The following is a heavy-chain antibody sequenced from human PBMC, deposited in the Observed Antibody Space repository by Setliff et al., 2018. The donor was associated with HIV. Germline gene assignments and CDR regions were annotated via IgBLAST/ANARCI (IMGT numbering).Heavy chain of an antibody. CDR3: ARLSDTAMASFDS. CDR1: GGSLSGYL. D-gene: IGHD5-18*01. Sequence: PSETLSLTCSVSGGSLSGYLWSWIRQPPGKGLEWIGYFYKSGSTNSGPSFKSRVSMSGDTSKNQLSLKVTSVTAADTAVYYCARLSDTAMASFDSWGQGTLVTVSS. J-gene: IGHJ4*02. CDR2: FYKSGST. V-gene: IGHV4-59*08.